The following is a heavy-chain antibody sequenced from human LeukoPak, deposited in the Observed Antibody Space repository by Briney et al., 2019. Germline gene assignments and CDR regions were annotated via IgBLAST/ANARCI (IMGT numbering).Heavy chain of an antibody. D-gene: IGHD1-26*01. CDR3: AKDRILANFAGGFDY. Sequence: SGCLRLSSVVSGITFSSYAMNWVRQAPGKGLEWVSGISPSGASKTYPDSVKGRFTISRDNSKITLYFQLQSLRAEDPALYYCAKDRILANFAGGFDYWGQGTPVTVPS. J-gene: IGHJ4*02. CDR2: ISPSGASK. CDR1: GITFSSYA. V-gene: IGHV3-23*01.